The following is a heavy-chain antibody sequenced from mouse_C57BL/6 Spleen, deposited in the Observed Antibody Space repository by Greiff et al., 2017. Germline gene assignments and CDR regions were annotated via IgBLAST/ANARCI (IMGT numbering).Heavy chain of an antibody. J-gene: IGHJ3*01. Sequence: EVQLQQSGPELVKPGASVKIPCKASGYTFTDYNMDWVKQSHGKSLEWIGDITPNNGGTIYNQKFKGKATLTVDKSSSTAYMELRSLTSEDTAVYYCARWDGNGDWFAYWGQGTLVTVSA. CDR2: ITPNNGGT. CDR1: GYTFTDYN. CDR3: ARWDGNGDWFAY. V-gene: IGHV1-18*01. D-gene: IGHD2-1*01.